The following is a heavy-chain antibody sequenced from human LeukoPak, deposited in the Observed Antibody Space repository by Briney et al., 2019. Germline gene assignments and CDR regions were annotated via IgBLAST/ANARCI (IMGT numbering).Heavy chain of an antibody. Sequence: PSETLSLTCAVYGGSFSGYYWSWIRQPPGKGLEWIGEINHSGSTNYNPSLKSRVTISVDTSKNQFSLKLSSVTAADTAVYYCARGRGAPRPYHWFDPWGQGTLVTVSS. CDR1: GGSFSGYY. V-gene: IGHV4-34*01. J-gene: IGHJ5*02. D-gene: IGHD6-6*01. CDR3: ARGRGAPRPYHWFDP. CDR2: INHSGST.